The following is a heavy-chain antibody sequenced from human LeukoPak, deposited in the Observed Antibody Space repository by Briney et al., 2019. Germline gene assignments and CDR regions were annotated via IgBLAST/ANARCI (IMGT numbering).Heavy chain of an antibody. V-gene: IGHV4-34*01. D-gene: IGHD2-15*01. CDR1: GGSFSGYY. J-gene: IGHJ4*02. Sequence: SETLSLTCAVYGGSFSGYYWSWIRQPPGKGLEWIGEINYSGSTNYNPSLKSRVTISVDTSKNQFSLKLSSVTAADTAVYYCARQAAGYCSGGSCSGDYWGQGTLVTVSS. CDR2: INYSGST. CDR3: ARQAAGYCSGGSCSGDY.